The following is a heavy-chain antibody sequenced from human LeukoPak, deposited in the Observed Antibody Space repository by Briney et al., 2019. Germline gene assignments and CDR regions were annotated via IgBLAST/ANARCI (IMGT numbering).Heavy chain of an antibody. Sequence: SETLSLTCTVFGGSISSYYWSWIRQPPGKGLEWIGYIYYSGSTNYNPSLKSRVTTSVDTSKKQFSLKLSSVTAADTAVYYCARAPTFWGGSFYRLDSFDIWGQGTMVTVSS. V-gene: IGHV4-59*01. CDR3: ARAPTFWGGSFYRLDSFDI. CDR2: IYYSGST. CDR1: GGSISSYY. J-gene: IGHJ3*02. D-gene: IGHD1-26*01.